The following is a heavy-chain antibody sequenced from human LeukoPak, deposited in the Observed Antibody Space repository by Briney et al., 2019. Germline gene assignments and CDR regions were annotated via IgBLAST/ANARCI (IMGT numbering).Heavy chain of an antibody. D-gene: IGHD2-2*01. V-gene: IGHV3-11*04. CDR1: GFKFSDYY. CDR2: ISSSGSTI. CDR3: AREGVGPAALDAGMRF. Sequence: RGSLSPSCAASGFKFSDYYMNWIRQAPGKGLEWVSYISSSGSTIYYADSVKGRFTMSRDNAKNSLYLQMNSLRAEDTAVYYCAREGVGPAALDAGMRFWGQGTLGHVSS. J-gene: IGHJ4*02.